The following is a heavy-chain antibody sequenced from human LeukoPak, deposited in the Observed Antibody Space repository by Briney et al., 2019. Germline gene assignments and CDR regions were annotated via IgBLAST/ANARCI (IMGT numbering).Heavy chain of an antibody. CDR1: GGSINSSTYY. CDR2: IYYSGST. D-gene: IGHD3-22*01. J-gene: IGHJ3*02. V-gene: IGHV4-39*01. Sequence: PSETLSLTCTVSGGSINSSTYYWGWIRQPPGKGLEWIGSIYYSGSTYYNPSLKSRVTISIDTSKKQFSLKLSSVTAADTAVYYCARRAAQWDLLLGALDIWGQGTMVSVSS. CDR3: ARRAAQWDLLLGALDI.